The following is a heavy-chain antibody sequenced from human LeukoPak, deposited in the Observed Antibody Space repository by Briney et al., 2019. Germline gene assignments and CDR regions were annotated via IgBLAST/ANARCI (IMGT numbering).Heavy chain of an antibody. CDR3: ASLTTVTQGYFDS. Sequence: SETLSLTCSVSGGSIGSSYWSWIRQPPGKGLEWIGYIYYSGTTNYNPSLKSRLTISVDTSKNRFSLKLSSVTATDTALYYCASLTTVTQGYFDSWGQGTLVTVSS. CDR1: GGSIGSSY. J-gene: IGHJ4*02. CDR2: IYYSGTT. D-gene: IGHD4-17*01. V-gene: IGHV4-59*08.